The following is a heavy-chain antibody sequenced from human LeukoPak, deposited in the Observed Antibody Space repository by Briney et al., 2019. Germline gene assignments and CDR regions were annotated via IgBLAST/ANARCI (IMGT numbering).Heavy chain of an antibody. V-gene: IGHV1-3*01. CDR3: AARGYYGSGSFWFDP. J-gene: IGHJ5*02. CDR2: INAGNGNT. D-gene: IGHD3-10*01. Sequence: ASVTVSCKASGYTFTSCAMHWVRQAPGQRLEWMGWINAGNGNTKYSQKFQGRVTITRDTSASTAYMELSSLRSEDTAVYYCAARGYYGSGSFWFDPWGQGTLVTVSS. CDR1: GYTFTSCA.